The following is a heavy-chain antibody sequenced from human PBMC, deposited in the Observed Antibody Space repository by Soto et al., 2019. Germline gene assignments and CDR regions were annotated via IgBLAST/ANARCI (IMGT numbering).Heavy chain of an antibody. Sequence: PSETLSLTCTVSGASIIGHYWSWIRQPPGKGLEWIGYVYNYGSTTYSPSLKSRVTISADTSKNQSSLNLTSVTAADTAIYYCAVETGSRYFDSWGQGTLVTVS. V-gene: IGHV4-59*11. CDR2: VYNYGST. D-gene: IGHD6-25*01. J-gene: IGHJ4*02. CDR1: GASIIGHY. CDR3: AVETGSRYFDS.